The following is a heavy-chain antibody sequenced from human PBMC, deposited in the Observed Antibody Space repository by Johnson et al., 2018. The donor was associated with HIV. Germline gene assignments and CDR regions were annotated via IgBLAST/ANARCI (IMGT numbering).Heavy chain of an antibody. J-gene: IGHJ3*02. Sequence: QVQVVESGGGVVQPGGSLRLSCAASGFTFSSYGMHWVRQAPGKGLEWVAVISYDGSNKYYADSVKGRFIISRDNSKNTLYLQMNSLTTEDTAAYYCARGGGCGGDCYSGFDAFEIWGQGTMVTVS. CDR3: ARGGGCGGDCYSGFDAFEI. CDR1: GFTFSSYG. CDR2: ISYDGSNK. V-gene: IGHV3-30*19. D-gene: IGHD2-21*01.